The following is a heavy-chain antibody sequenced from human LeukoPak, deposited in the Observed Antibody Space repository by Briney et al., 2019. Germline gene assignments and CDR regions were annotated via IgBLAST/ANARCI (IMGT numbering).Heavy chain of an antibody. V-gene: IGHV4-30-2*01. D-gene: IGHD5-24*01. Sequence: SQTLSLTCAVSGGSISSGGYSWSWIRQPPGKGLEWIGYIYHSGSTYYNPSLRSRVTISVDRSKNQFSLKLSSVTAADTAVYYCARGRDGYKPDFDYWGQGTLVTVSS. CDR2: IYHSGST. CDR1: GGSISSGGYS. CDR3: ARGRDGYKPDFDY. J-gene: IGHJ4*02.